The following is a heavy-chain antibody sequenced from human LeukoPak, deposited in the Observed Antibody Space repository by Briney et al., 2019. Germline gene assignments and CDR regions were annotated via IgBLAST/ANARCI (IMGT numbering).Heavy chain of an antibody. CDR3: ARVGGPPESWQLAAHAFDI. D-gene: IGHD6-13*01. CDR2: TYYRSKWYN. V-gene: IGHV6-1*01. J-gene: IGHJ3*02. Sequence: SQTLSLTCAISGDSVSSNSAAWNWIRQSPSRGLEWLGRTYYRSKWYNDYAVSVKSRITINPDTSKNQFSLQLNSVTPEDTAVYYCARVGGPPESWQLAAHAFDIWGQGTMVTVSS. CDR1: GDSVSSNSAA.